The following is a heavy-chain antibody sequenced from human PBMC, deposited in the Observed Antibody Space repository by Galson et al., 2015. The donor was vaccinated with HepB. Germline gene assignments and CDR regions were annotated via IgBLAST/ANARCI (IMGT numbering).Heavy chain of an antibody. J-gene: IGHJ4*02. CDR2: ISDSGDST. D-gene: IGHD6-19*01. CDR3: AKDAAPGSGSRYFDD. V-gene: IGHV3-23*01. CDR1: GFTFSNYA. Sequence: SLRLSCAASGFTFSNYAITWVRRAPGQGLGWVSAISDSGDSTYYADSVRGRFTISRDNSKNTLYLQMNGLTADDTAVYFCAKDAAPGSGSRYFDDWGQGTLVTVSS.